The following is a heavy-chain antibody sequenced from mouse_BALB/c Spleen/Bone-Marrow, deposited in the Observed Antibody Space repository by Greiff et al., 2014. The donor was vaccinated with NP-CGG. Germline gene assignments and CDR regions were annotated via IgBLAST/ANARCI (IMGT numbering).Heavy chain of an antibody. Sequence: QVQLQQSGAELVRPGSSVRISCKASGYAFSRSWLTWVKQRPGRGFGLIGQNDPGNDDTNYSGKFKGRATLTADKSSGTAYMQLSSLTSEDSAVYFGAGSTPLAYWGQGTLVTVSA. CDR2: NDPGNDDT. V-gene: IGHV1-80*01. CDR3: AGSTPLAY. D-gene: IGHD1-1*01. J-gene: IGHJ3*01. CDR1: GYAFSRSW.